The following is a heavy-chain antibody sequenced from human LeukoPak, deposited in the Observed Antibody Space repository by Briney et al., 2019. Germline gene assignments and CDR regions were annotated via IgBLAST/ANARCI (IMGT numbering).Heavy chain of an antibody. V-gene: IGHV1-18*04. CDR1: GYTFTSYG. CDR3: ARDVGCSSTRCYAHFDY. Sequence: ASVKVSCKASGYTFTSYGISWVRQAPGQGLEWMGWISAYNGNTNYAQKLQGRVTMTTDTSTSTAYMELRSLRSDDTAVYYCARDVGCSSTRCYAHFDYWGQGTLVTVSS. CDR2: ISAYNGNT. D-gene: IGHD2-2*01. J-gene: IGHJ4*02.